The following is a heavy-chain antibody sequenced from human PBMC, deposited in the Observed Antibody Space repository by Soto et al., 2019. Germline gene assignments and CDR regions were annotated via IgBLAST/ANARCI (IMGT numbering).Heavy chain of an antibody. CDR2: IKQDGSEK. V-gene: IGHV3-7*01. CDR1: GFTFTGYW. CDR3: AIMIFGLGTDH. Sequence: EVQLVESGGALVQPGGSLRLSCAASGFTFTGYWMNWVRQAPGKGLEWVANIKQDGSEKYYVDSVKGRFTISRDNAKKSLYLQMNSLRAEDTAVYYCAIMIFGLGTDHWGQGTLVTVSS. J-gene: IGHJ5*02. D-gene: IGHD3-3*01.